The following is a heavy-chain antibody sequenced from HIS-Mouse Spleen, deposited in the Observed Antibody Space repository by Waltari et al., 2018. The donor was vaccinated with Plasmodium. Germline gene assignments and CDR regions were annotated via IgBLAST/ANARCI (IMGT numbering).Heavy chain of an antibody. J-gene: IGHJ2*01. V-gene: IGHV3-7*01. D-gene: IGHD6-13*01. CDR3: ASSWYWYFDL. CDR1: GFPFRSHW. CDR2: IKQDGSEK. Sequence: EVQLVESGVGLVQPGGSLWLSCAASGFPFRSHWMSWVRQALGKGLEGVANIKQDGSEKYYVDSVKGRFTISRDNAKNSLYLQMNSLRAEDTAVYYCASSWYWYFDLWGRGTLVTVSS.